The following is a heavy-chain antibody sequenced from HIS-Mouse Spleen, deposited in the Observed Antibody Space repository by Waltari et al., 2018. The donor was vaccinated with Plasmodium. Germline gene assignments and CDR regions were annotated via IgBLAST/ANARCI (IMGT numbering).Heavy chain of an antibody. CDR3: ARDRITGTSYFDY. Sequence: QLQLQESGPGLVKPSETLSLTCTVSGGSISSSSYSWGWFRQPPGKGLEWIGSIYYSGSTYYNPSLKSRVTISVDTSKNQFSLKLSSVTAADTAVYYCARDRITGTSYFDYWGQGTLVTVSS. CDR2: IYYSGST. D-gene: IGHD1-7*01. V-gene: IGHV4-39*07. CDR1: GGSISSSSYS. J-gene: IGHJ4*02.